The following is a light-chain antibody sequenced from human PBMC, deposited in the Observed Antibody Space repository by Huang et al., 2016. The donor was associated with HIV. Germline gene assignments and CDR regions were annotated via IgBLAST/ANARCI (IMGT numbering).Light chain of an antibody. CDR1: QGLLHSNGYNY. CDR2: LCS. Sequence: DIVMTQSPLSLPVTPGEPASISCRSSQGLLHSNGYNYLDWYLQKAGQSPQLLIYLCSKRATGSSGRLSGSGSATEFTPKITSVAPGDLGVYYCMQGLKRLTTFGQGTRLEIK. CDR3: MQGLKRLTT. V-gene: IGKV2-28*01. J-gene: IGKJ5*01.